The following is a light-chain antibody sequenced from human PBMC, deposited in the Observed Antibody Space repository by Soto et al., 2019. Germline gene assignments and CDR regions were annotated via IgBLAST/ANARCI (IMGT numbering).Light chain of an antibody. V-gene: IGLV9-49*01. CDR3: GADHGSGSNFVSV. Sequence: QSVLTQPPSASASLGASVTLTCTLSSGYSNYKVDWYQQRPGKGPRFVMRVGTGGIVGSKGDGIPDRFSVLGSGLNRYLTIKNIQEGDESDYHCGADHGSGSNFVSVFGGGTKVTVL. CDR1: SGYSNYK. J-gene: IGLJ3*02. CDR2: VGTGGIVG.